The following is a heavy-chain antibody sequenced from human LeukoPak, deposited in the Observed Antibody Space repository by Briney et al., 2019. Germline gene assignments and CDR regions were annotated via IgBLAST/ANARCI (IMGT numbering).Heavy chain of an antibody. V-gene: IGHV3-23*01. J-gene: IGHJ4*02. D-gene: IGHD5-18*01. CDR2: ISGSGGST. CDR1: GFTFSSYA. CDR3: AKVTTYSSIQLWLSNY. Sequence: GGSLRLSCAASGFTFSSYAMSWVRQAPGKGLEWVSAISGSGGSTYYADSVKGRFTISRDNSKNTLYLQMNSLRAEDTAVYYCAKVTTYSSIQLWLSNYWGQGTLVTVSS.